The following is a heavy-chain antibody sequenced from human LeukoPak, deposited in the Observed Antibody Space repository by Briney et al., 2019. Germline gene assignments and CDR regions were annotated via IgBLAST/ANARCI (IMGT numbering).Heavy chain of an antibody. CDR3: AKDYEPLVGVHRWGDWFDP. D-gene: IGHD1-26*01. Sequence: QPGRSLRLSCAASGFTFSSYGMHWARQAPGKGLEWVSLISGTGGSTYYADSVKGRFTISRDNSKNTLYLQMNSLRAEDTAVYYCAKDYEPLVGVHRWGDWFDPWGQGTLVTVSS. CDR1: GFTFSSYG. V-gene: IGHV3-23*01. J-gene: IGHJ5*02. CDR2: ISGTGGST.